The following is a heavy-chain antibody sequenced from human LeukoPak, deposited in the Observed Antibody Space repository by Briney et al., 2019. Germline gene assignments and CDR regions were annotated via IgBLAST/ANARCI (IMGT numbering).Heavy chain of an antibody. CDR2: IYYSGST. J-gene: IGHJ4*02. V-gene: IGHV4-59*08. CDR3: ARLIQLWVLDY. D-gene: IGHD5-18*01. Sequence: PSETLSLTCTVSGGSISSYYWSWIRQPPGKGLEWIGYIYYSGSTNYNPSLKSRVTISVDTSKNQFSLKLSSVTAADTAVYYCARLIQLWVLDYWGQGTLVTVSS. CDR1: GGSISSYY.